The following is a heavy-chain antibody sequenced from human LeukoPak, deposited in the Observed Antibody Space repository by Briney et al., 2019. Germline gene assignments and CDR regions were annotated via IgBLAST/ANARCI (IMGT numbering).Heavy chain of an antibody. V-gene: IGHV3-74*01. D-gene: IGHD6-6*01. J-gene: IGHJ4*02. CDR1: GFTFSSYW. CDR3: ARAAYSSSPDY. Sequence: GGSLRLSCAASGFTFSSYWMLWVRQAPGKGLVWVSRIERDGSSTRYADPVKGRFLMSRDNAKNTVDLQMNSLRAEDTAVYYCARAAYSSSPDYWGQGALVTVSS. CDR2: IERDGSST.